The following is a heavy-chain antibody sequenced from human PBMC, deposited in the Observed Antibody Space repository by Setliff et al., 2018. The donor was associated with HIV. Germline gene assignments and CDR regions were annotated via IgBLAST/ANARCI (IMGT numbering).Heavy chain of an antibody. CDR1: GFIFNNYA. J-gene: IGHJ4*02. CDR3: ARITNCSGGSWSCYFDY. D-gene: IGHD2-15*01. CDR2: IYNSGGTT. Sequence: GGSLRLSCAASGFIFNNYAMNWVRQAPGKGLEWVSDIYNSGGTTYYADSVKGRFTISKDTSKNQVVLTMTNMDPVDTATYYCARITNCSGGSWSCYFDYWGQGTLVTVSS. V-gene: IGHV3-23*01.